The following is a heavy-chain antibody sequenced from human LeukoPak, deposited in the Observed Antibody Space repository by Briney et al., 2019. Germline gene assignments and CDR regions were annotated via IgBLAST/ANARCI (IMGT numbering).Heavy chain of an antibody. Sequence: SETLSLTCSVSGGSISTSNYYWNWTRQPPGKGLEWIGRIAYSGSTYYTPSLRSRITISVDTSKNQFSLELRSLIAADTAVYYCARRAIPAEGAFDPWGQGTLVTVSS. CDR3: ARRAIPAEGAFDP. CDR2: IAYSGST. D-gene: IGHD6-13*01. J-gene: IGHJ5*02. CDR1: GGSISTSNYY. V-gene: IGHV4-39*01.